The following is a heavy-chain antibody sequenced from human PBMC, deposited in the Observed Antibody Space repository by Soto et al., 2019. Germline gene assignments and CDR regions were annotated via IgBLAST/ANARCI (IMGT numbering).Heavy chain of an antibody. CDR3: AKDIGPYYYDSSGYYRRRGNHYYYGMDV. J-gene: IGHJ6*02. D-gene: IGHD3-22*01. Sequence: GGSPRLSCAASGFTFDDYTMHWVRQAPGKGLEWVSLISWDGGSTYYADSVKGRFTISRDNSKNSLYLQMNSLRTEDTALYYCAKDIGPYYYDSSGYYRRRGNHYYYGMDVWGQGTTVTVSS. CDR2: ISWDGGST. CDR1: GFTFDDYT. V-gene: IGHV3-43*01.